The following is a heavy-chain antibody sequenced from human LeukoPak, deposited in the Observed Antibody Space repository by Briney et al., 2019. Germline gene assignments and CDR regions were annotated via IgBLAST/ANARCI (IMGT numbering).Heavy chain of an antibody. D-gene: IGHD3-22*01. CDR2: ISDSSTYI. CDR1: GFTFSSHS. J-gene: IGHJ5*02. Sequence: GSLKPSCAASGFTFSSHSMNLVRQASGEGLELGSSISDSSTYIYYADSVKGRFTISRDNAKNSLYLRMNSLRAEDTAMYYCASPALGQVTMKPWGQGTLVTVSS. CDR3: ASPALGQVTMKP. V-gene: IGHV3-21*01.